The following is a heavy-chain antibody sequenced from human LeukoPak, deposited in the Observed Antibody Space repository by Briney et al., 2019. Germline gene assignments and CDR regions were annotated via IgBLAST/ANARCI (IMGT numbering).Heavy chain of an antibody. V-gene: IGHV1-46*01. CDR3: ARDLGLRGVTNWFDP. D-gene: IGHD3-10*01. CDR2: INPSGGST. Sequence: ASEKVSCKASGYTFSNYLIHWVRQAPGQGLEWMGIINPSGGSTSYAQKFQGRVTMTRDTSTSTVYMELSSLRSEDTAVYYCARDLGLRGVTNWFDPWGQGTLVTVSS. J-gene: IGHJ5*02. CDR1: GYTFSNYL.